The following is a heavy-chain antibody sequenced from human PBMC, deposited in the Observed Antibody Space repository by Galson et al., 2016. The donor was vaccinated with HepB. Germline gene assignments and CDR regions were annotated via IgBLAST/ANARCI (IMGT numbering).Heavy chain of an antibody. CDR1: GYTFTTYG. V-gene: IGHV1-18*01. CDR3: ARGLGELSLYKPFDI. Sequence: SVKVSCKAFGYTFTTYGISWVRQAPGQGFEWMGWISAYNGNTNYAQNLQGRVTMTTDTSTNTAYMELSSLGSEDTAVYYCARGLGELSLYKPFDIWGQGTMVTVSS. CDR2: ISAYNGNT. D-gene: IGHD3-16*02. J-gene: IGHJ3*02.